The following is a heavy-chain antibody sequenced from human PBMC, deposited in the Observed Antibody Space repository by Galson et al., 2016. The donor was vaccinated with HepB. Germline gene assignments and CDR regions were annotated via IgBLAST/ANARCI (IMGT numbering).Heavy chain of an antibody. J-gene: IGHJ4*02. Sequence: TLSLTCTVSGGSIIRGGYYWSWVRQSPGKGLEWIGHIYDTERTYYNPSLKSRLVMSYDISKNAFFLKLTSATAADTAVYYCARVPPTITGRPMNNFEYWGQGILVTVSS. D-gene: IGHD6-6*01. CDR2: IYDTERT. CDR3: ARVPPTITGRPMNNFEY. V-gene: IGHV4-31*03. CDR1: GGSIIRGGYY.